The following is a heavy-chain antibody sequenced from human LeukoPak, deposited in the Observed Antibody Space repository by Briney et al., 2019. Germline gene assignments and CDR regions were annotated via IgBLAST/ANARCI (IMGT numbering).Heavy chain of an antibody. D-gene: IGHD6-13*01. V-gene: IGHV3-7*01. CDR1: GFTFSSYW. CDR3: ARVGLSVIAAAGPPLDY. CDR2: IKQDGSEN. J-gene: IGHJ4*02. Sequence: GGSLRLSCAASGFTFSSYWMGWVRQAPGKGLEWVANIKQDGSENYYVAAVKGRFTISRDNAKNSLYLQMNRLRAEDTAVYYCARVGLSVIAAAGPPLDYWGQGTLITVSS.